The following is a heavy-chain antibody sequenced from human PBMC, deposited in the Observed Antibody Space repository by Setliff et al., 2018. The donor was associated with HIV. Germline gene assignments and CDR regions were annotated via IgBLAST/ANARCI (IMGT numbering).Heavy chain of an antibody. D-gene: IGHD2-21*01. Sequence: GASVKVSCKASGYTFTTYGLHWVRQAPGQGLEWMGWIHPNTGNPTYAQGFTGRFVFSLDTSVSTAYLQINSLTAEDTALYYCVRDLARVIAHWGQGTLVTVSS. J-gene: IGHJ4*02. V-gene: IGHV7-4-1*02. CDR1: GYTFTTYG. CDR3: VRDLARVIAH. CDR2: IHPNTGNP.